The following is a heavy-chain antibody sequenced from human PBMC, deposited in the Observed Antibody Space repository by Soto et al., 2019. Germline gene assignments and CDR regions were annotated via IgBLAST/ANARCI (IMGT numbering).Heavy chain of an antibody. J-gene: IGHJ4*02. V-gene: IGHV3-21*01. CDR1: GFTFSSYS. Sequence: EVQLVESGGGLVKPGGSLRLSCAASGFTFSSYSMNWVRQAPGKGLEWVSSISSSSSYIYYADSVKGRFTISRDNAKYSLYLQMNSLRAEDTAVYYCARVAPIAAAGYYFDYWGQGTLVTVSS. CDR3: ARVAPIAAAGYYFDY. CDR2: ISSSSSYI. D-gene: IGHD6-13*01.